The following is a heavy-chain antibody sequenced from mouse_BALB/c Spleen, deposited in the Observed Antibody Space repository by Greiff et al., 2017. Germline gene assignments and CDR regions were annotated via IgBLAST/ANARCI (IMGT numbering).Heavy chain of an antibody. D-gene: IGHD2-3*01. Sequence: VMLVESGPGLVQPSQSLSITCTVSGFSLTSYGVHWVRQSPGKGLEWLGVVWSGGSTDYNAAFISRLSISKDNSKSQVFLKMNRLQANDTAIYYCARREKGGYWAWFAYWGQGTLVTVSA. V-gene: IGHV2-2*02. CDR1: GFSLTSYG. CDR3: ARREKGGYWAWFAY. CDR2: VWSGGST. J-gene: IGHJ3*01.